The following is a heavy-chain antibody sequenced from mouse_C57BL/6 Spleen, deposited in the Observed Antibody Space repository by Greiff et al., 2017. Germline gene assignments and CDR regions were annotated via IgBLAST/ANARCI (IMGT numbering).Heavy chain of an antibody. CDR1: GFTFSDYG. CDR3: ARPGSSFGFAY. Sequence: EVQVVESGGGLVKPGGSLKLSCAASGFTFSDYGMHWVHQAPEKGLEWVAYISSGSSTIYYADTVKGRFTISRDNAKNTLFLQMTSLRSEDTAMYYCARPGSSFGFAYWGQGTLVTVSA. V-gene: IGHV5-17*01. D-gene: IGHD1-1*01. CDR2: ISSGSSTI. J-gene: IGHJ3*01.